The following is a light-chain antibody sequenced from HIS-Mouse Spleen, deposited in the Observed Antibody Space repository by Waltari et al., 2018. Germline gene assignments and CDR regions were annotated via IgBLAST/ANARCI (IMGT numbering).Light chain of an antibody. J-gene: IGKJ3*01. CDR3: QQYNTYILT. Sequence: DIQMTQSPSTLSASVGDRVTITCRASQSISSWLAWYQQKPGKAPTLLIYKASSLESGVPSRFSGSGSGTEFTLPISSLQPDDFTTYYCQQYNTYILTFGPGTKVDIK. CDR1: QSISSW. V-gene: IGKV1-5*03. CDR2: KAS.